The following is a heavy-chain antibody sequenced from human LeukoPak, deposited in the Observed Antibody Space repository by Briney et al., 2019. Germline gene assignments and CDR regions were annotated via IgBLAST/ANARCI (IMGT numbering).Heavy chain of an antibody. CDR1: GFTFSSYG. CDR2: IHHDGSNK. J-gene: IGHJ4*02. D-gene: IGHD2-15*01. CDR3: AKTGSWGSSNYYFDY. Sequence: GGSLRLSCAASGFTFSSYGMHWVRQAPGKGLDWVAFIHHDGSNKYYADSVRGRFTISRDNSKNTLYLQMNSLRAEDTALYYCAKTGSWGSSNYYFDYWGQGTLVTVSS. V-gene: IGHV3-30*02.